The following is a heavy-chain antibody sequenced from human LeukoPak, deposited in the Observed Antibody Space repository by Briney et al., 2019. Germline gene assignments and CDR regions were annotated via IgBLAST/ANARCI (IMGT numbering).Heavy chain of an antibody. CDR2: IYYSGST. CDR1: GGSISRGDYY. V-gene: IGHV4-30-4*01. Sequence: SETLSLTCTVSGGSISRGDYYWSWIRQPPGKGLEWIGYIYYSGSTYYNPSLKSRVTISVDTSKNQFSLKLSSVTAADTAVYYCARFFTGHLYFDLWGRGTLVTVSS. CDR3: ARFFTGHLYFDL. J-gene: IGHJ2*01.